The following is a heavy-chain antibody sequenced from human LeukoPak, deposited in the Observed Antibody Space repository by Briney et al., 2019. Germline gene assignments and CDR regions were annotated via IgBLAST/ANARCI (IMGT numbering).Heavy chain of an antibody. Sequence: GASVKVSCKASGYTFTSYYMHLVRQAPGQGLDWMGIINPSGGSTSYAQKFQGRVTMTRDTSTSTVYMELSSLRSEDTAVYYCARQPTYCGGDCYSSWFDPWGQGTLVTVSS. CDR1: GYTFTSYY. J-gene: IGHJ5*02. CDR3: ARQPTYCGGDCYSSWFDP. D-gene: IGHD2-21*02. CDR2: INPSGGST. V-gene: IGHV1-46*01.